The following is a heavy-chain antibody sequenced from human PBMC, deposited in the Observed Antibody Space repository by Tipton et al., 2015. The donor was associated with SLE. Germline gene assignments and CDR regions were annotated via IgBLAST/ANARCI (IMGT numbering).Heavy chain of an antibody. Sequence: TLSLTCTVSGASIESGYYYWTWIRQPAGKGLEWIGRIHFTGSTNYNPSLKSRVTISFDTSKNLFSLSLSSVTAADTGLYFCAREKSPNYGMDVWGQGTTVPVSS. J-gene: IGHJ6*02. V-gene: IGHV4-61*02. CDR2: IHFTGST. CDR3: AREKSPNYGMDV. CDR1: GASIESGYYY.